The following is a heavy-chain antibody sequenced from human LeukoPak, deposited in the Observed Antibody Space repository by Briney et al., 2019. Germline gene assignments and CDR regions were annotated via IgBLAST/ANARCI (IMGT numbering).Heavy chain of an antibody. V-gene: IGHV4-59*01. CDR1: GGSISNYY. J-gene: IGHJ4*02. D-gene: IGHD2-15*01. CDR3: ARGGGPTHCRGGSCYPSTFDH. Sequence: PSETLSLTCTVSGGSISNYYWSWIRQPPGKALECIGYIYYTGSTNYNPSLKSRVTISLDTSKNQFSLKLKSETAADTAVYYCARGGGPTHCRGGSCYPSTFDHWGQGTLVTVSS. CDR2: IYYTGST.